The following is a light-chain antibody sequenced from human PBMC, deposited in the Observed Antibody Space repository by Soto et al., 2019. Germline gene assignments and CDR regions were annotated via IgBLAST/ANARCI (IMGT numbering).Light chain of an antibody. CDR2: KAS. V-gene: IGKV1-5*03. CDR3: QQYNSYST. Sequence: DIQMTQSPSTLSASVGDRVTITCRASQSISSWLAWYQQKPGKAPKLLIYKASSLESGVPSRFSGSGSGKEFTLPISSLQPDDFATYYCQQYNSYSTFGQGTKVEIK. CDR1: QSISSW. J-gene: IGKJ1*01.